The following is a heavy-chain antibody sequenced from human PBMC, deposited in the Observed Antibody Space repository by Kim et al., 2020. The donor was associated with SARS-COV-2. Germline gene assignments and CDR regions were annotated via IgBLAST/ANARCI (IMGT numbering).Heavy chain of an antibody. CDR1: GFTFSSYW. CDR3: ASDCSGGSCYYPWFY. V-gene: IGHV3-74*01. CDR2: INSDGSST. D-gene: IGHD2-15*01. Sequence: GGSLRLSCAASGFTFSSYWMHWVRQAPGKGLVWVSRINSDGSSTSYADSVKGRFTISRDNAKNTLYLQMNSLRAEDTAVYYCASDCSGGSCYYPWFYWGQGTLVTVSS. J-gene: IGHJ4*02.